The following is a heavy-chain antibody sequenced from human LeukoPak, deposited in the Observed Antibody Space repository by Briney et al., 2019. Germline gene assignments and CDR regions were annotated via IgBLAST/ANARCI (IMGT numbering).Heavy chain of an antibody. CDR2: IRYDGSNK. J-gene: IGHJ4*02. Sequence: QPGGSLRLSCAASGFTFSSYGMHWVRQAPGKGLEWVAFIRYDGSNKYYADSVKGRFTISRDNSKNTLYLQMNSLRAEDTAVYYCAKERGKLVHGYFDYWGQGTLVTVSS. D-gene: IGHD6-13*01. CDR3: AKERGKLVHGYFDY. CDR1: GFTFSSYG. V-gene: IGHV3-30*02.